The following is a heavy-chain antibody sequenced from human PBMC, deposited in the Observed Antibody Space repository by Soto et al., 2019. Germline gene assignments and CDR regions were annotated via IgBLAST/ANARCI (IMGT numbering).Heavy chain of an antibody. Sequence: QVQLVESGGGVVQPGRSVRLSCAASGFTFSSFGMHWVRQAPGKGLEWVAIISYDGSNRYYGDSVKGRSTISRDNSKNTVYVEMNSLRVEDTAVYYCAKGGVPAGMPGYYYMDVWGKGIAVNISS. CDR1: GFTFSSFG. CDR2: ISYDGSNR. J-gene: IGHJ6*03. CDR3: AKGGVPAGMPGYYYMDV. D-gene: IGHD2-2*01. V-gene: IGHV3-30*18.